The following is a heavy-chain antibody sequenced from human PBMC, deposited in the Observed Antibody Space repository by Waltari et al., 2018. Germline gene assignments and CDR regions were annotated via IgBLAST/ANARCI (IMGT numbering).Heavy chain of an antibody. Sequence: QLQLQESGPGLVKPSETLSLTCTVSGGSISSSSYYWGWIRQPPGKGLEWIGSIYYSGRTYYTPALKIRVTISVDTSKNQFSLKLSSVTAADTAVYYCAGAARLYWYFDLWGRGTLVTVSS. V-gene: IGHV4-39*07. CDR1: GGSISSSSYY. J-gene: IGHJ2*01. CDR3: AGAARLYWYFDL. D-gene: IGHD6-6*01. CDR2: IYYSGRT.